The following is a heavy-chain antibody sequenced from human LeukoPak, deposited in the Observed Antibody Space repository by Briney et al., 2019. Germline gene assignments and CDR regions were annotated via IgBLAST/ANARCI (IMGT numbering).Heavy chain of an antibody. CDR2: ISGSGGST. Sequence: GGPLRLSCAASGCTFSSYAMSWVRQAPGKGLEWVSAISGSGGSTYYADSVKGRFTISRDNSKNTLYLQMNSLRAEDTAVYYCAKLKGASCYSAFDIWGQGTMVTVSS. CDR1: GCTFSSYA. J-gene: IGHJ3*02. CDR3: AKLKGASCYSAFDI. V-gene: IGHV3-23*01. D-gene: IGHD2-15*01.